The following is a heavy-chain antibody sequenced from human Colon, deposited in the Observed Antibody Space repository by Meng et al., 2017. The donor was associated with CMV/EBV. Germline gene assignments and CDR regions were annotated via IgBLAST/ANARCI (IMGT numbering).Heavy chain of an antibody. CDR2: IMPIFGTT. J-gene: IGHJ6*02. CDR1: GGSFFSYS. V-gene: IGHV1-69*05. CDR3: ARGKGIVVIPGASNYYYYAMDV. Sequence: KVSCKTSGGSFFSYSISWLRQAPGLGLEWMGGIMPIFGTTDYAQKFQGRLTITTDGSTGTAYMELRSLTSGDTAIYYCARGKGIVVIPGASNYYYYAMDVWGQGTTVTVSS. D-gene: IGHD2-15*01.